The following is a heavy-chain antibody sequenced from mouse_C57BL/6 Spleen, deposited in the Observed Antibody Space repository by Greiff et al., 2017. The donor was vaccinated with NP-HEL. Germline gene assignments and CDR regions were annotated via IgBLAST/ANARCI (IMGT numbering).Heavy chain of an antibody. CDR1: GFSLTSYA. Sequence: VKLMESGPGLVAPSQSLSITCTVSGFSLTSYAISWVRQPPGKGLEWLGVLWTGGGTTYNSALKSRLSISKDNSKSQVFLKMNSLQTDDTARNYCARNDYGSSYGYVDVWGTGTTVTVSS. CDR2: LWTGGGT. CDR3: ARNDYGSSYGYVDV. V-gene: IGHV2-9-1*01. D-gene: IGHD1-1*01. J-gene: IGHJ1*03.